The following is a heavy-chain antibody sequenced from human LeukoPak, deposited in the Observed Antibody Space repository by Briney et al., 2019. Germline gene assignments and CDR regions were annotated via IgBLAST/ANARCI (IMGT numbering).Heavy chain of an antibody. CDR1: GFTFDDYG. V-gene: IGHV3-20*04. CDR3: ARGTLKAAATDFDY. CDR2: INWNGGST. Sequence: PGGSLRLSCAASGFTFDDYGMSWVRQAPGKGQEWVSGINWNGGSTGYADSVKGRFTISRDNAKNSLYLQMNSLRAEDTALYYCARGTLKAAATDFDYWGQGTLVTVSS. J-gene: IGHJ4*02. D-gene: IGHD6-13*01.